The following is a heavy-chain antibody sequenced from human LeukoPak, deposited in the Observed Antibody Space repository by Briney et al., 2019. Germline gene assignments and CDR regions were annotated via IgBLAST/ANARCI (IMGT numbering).Heavy chain of an antibody. J-gene: IGHJ6*03. V-gene: IGHV1-18*01. CDR2: ISAYNGNT. Sequence: EASVKVSCKASGFTFTSSGISWVRQAPGQGLEWMGWISAYNGNTNYAQKLQGRVTMTTDTSTSTAYMELRSLRSDDTAVYYCARVGAARPGYDYYDDMDVWGKGTTVTVSS. CDR3: ARVGAARPGYDYYDDMDV. D-gene: IGHD6-6*01. CDR1: GFTFTSSG.